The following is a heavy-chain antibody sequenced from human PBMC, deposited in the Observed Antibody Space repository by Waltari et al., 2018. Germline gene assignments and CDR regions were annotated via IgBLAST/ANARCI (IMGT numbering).Heavy chain of an antibody. Sequence: EVQLVESGGGLVQPGGSLRLSCVASGFSFRSYAMNWVPQTPRKGPEWVSVISGRGGFINYADALEGRFTVSRDNSKNTLYLEMNSLRVEDTAVYYCAKSDFDLSTGDAHYGLDVWGTGATVIVSS. J-gene: IGHJ6*04. CDR3: AKSDFDLSTGDAHYGLDV. V-gene: IGHV3-23*04. D-gene: IGHD3-3*01. CDR1: GFSFRSYA. CDR2: ISGRGGFI.